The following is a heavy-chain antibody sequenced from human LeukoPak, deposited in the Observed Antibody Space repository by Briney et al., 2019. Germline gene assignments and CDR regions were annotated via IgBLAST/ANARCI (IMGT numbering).Heavy chain of an antibody. CDR3: ARRSGYSSSWYVWFDP. D-gene: IGHD6-13*01. J-gene: IGHJ5*02. V-gene: IGHV4-4*02. Sequence: SETLSLTCAVSGGSISSSNWWSWVRQPPGKGLEWIGEIYHSGSTNYNPSLKSRVTISVDTSKNQFSLKLSSVTAADTAVYYCARRSGYSSSWYVWFDPWGQGTQVTVSS. CDR1: GGSISSSNW. CDR2: IYHSGST.